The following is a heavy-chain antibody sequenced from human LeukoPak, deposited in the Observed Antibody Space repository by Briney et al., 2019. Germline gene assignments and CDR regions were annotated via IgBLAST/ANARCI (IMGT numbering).Heavy chain of an antibody. CDR1: GFPLSTYW. J-gene: IGHJ3*01. D-gene: IGHD1-26*01. CDR2: ISGDGNNT. CDR3: ARVIGWDEPFDL. Sequence: GGSLRLSCAASGFPLSTYWMHWVRQAPGQGLVWVSRISGDGNNTNYADFVRGRFTVSRDSAKNTLYLQMNSLRVEDTAVYYCARVIGWDEPFDLWGHGTLVTVSS. V-gene: IGHV3-74*01.